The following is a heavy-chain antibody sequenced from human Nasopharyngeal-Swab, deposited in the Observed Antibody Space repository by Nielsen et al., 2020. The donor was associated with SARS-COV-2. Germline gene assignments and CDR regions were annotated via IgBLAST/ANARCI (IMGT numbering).Heavy chain of an antibody. CDR2: ISYNSNNI. J-gene: IGHJ3*02. CDR1: GFTFEDFA. Sequence: SLKISCTASGFTFEDFAMLWVRQAPGKGLEWVSGISYNSNNIGYADSVKGRFTISRDNAKNTLYLQMNSLRAEDMGFYYCAKDGVHHTFDIWGQGTIVTVSS. CDR3: AKDGVHHTFDI. V-gene: IGHV3-9*03.